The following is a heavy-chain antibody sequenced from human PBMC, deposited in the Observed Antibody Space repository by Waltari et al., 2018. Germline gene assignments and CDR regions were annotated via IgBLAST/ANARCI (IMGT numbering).Heavy chain of an antibody. Sequence: QLQLQESGPGLVKPSETLSLTCTVSGGSISSSSYYLGWISQPPGKGMEWIGSIYCGGRIDYTPSLMCRVTISVDTSKNQFSLKLSSVTAADTAVYYCARGGKLRGGHFSLGYGMDVWGQGTTVTVSS. V-gene: IGHV4-39*07. CDR1: GGSISSSSYY. D-gene: IGHD3-16*01. J-gene: IGHJ6*02. CDR2: IYCGGRI. CDR3: ARGGKLRGGHFSLGYGMDV.